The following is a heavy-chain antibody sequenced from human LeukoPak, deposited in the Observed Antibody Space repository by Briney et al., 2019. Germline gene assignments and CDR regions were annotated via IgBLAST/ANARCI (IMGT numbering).Heavy chain of an antibody. CDR2: IRYGGSNK. CDR1: GFTFSSYG. D-gene: IGHD4-17*01. V-gene: IGHV3-30*02. J-gene: IGHJ4*02. CDR3: AKLVYGVPIDY. Sequence: GGSLRLSCAASGFTFSSYGTHWVRQAPGKGLEWVAFIRYGGSNKYYEDSVKGRFTISRDNSKNTLFLQMNSLRAGDTAVYYGAKLVYGVPIDYWGEGTLVTVSS.